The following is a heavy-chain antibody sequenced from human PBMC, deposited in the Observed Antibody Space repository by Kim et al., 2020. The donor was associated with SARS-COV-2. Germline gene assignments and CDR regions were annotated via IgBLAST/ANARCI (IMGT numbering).Heavy chain of an antibody. Sequence: SETLSLTCAVSGGSISSSNWWSWVRQPPEKGLEWIGEIFHSGSTNYNPSLKSRVTISVDKSKNQFSLKLSSVTAADTAVYYCARDCSGGDCYSGTYWGQGTLVTVSS. CDR2: IFHSGST. CDR3: ARDCSGGDCYSGTY. D-gene: IGHD2-15*01. V-gene: IGHV4-4*02. J-gene: IGHJ4*02. CDR1: GGSISSSNW.